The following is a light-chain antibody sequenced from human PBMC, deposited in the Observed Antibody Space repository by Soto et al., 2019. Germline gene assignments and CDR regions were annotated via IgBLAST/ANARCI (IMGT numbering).Light chain of an antibody. CDR1: QGVSSSY. Sequence: EIVLTQSPGTLSLCPGERANLSCRASQGVSSSYLAWYQQQAAQAPRFRIYGASSRATGSPDRFSGSGSGTEFTHPSSRREPEDFAVYYCQLCGSSPLFTFGPGTNVYVK. CDR2: GAS. J-gene: IGKJ3*01. V-gene: IGKV3-20*01. CDR3: QLCGSSPLFT.